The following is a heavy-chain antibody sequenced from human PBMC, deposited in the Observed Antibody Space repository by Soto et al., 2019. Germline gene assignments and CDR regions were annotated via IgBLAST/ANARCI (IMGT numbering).Heavy chain of an antibody. CDR3: ARGQRFSDWFDP. Sequence: LSLTCTVTGGAISGYYWTWIRQSDGEGLEWIGRIYSSGSTNYNPSLKSRVTISLDTSMNYFFLRLSSVTAADTAVYYCARGQRFSDWFDPWGQGTLVTVSS. J-gene: IGHJ5*02. D-gene: IGHD3-3*01. CDR1: GGAISGYY. CDR2: IYSSGST. V-gene: IGHV4-4*07.